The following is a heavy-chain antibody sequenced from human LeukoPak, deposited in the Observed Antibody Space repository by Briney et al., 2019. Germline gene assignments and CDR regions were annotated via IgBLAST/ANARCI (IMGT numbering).Heavy chain of an antibody. J-gene: IGHJ4*02. CDR3: ARMVRRTFHFDY. Sequence: SETLSLTCTVPGGSISSGSYYWSWIRQPAGKGLEWIGRIYTSGSTNYNPSLKSRVTISVDTSKNQFSLKLSSVTAADTAVYYCARMVRRTFHFDYWGQGTLVTVSS. CDR2: IYTSGST. D-gene: IGHD3-16*01. CDR1: GGSISSGSYY. V-gene: IGHV4-61*02.